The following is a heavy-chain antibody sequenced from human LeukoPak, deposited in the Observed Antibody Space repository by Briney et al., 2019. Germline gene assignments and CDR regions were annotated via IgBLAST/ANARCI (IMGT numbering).Heavy chain of an antibody. D-gene: IGHD4-17*01. Sequence: SETLSLTCTVSGGSISSGGYYWSWIRQHPGKGLEWIGYIYYSGSTYYNPSLKSRVTISVDTSKNQFSLKLGSVTAADTAVYYCARMAATVTTKGDYWGQGTLVTVSS. CDR3: ARMAATVTTKGDY. CDR2: IYYSGST. V-gene: IGHV4-31*03. J-gene: IGHJ4*02. CDR1: GGSISSGGYY.